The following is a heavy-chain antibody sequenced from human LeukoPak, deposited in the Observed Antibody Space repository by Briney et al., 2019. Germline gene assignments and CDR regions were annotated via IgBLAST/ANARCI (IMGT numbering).Heavy chain of an antibody. CDR1: GFTLSSHG. Sequence: PGGSLRLSCAESGFTLSSHGMHWVRQAPGKGREWVAGMWYDGSKEDYADSVKGRFTISRDMSKDTLNLQMNSLRVEDTAMFYCARDLSFGSLDFRGQGTLVTVSS. J-gene: IGHJ4*02. CDR3: ARDLSFGSLDF. CDR2: MWYDGSKE. V-gene: IGHV3-33*01. D-gene: IGHD1-26*01.